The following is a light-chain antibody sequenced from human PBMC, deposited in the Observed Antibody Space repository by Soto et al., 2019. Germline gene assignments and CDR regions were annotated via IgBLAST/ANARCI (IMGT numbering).Light chain of an antibody. V-gene: IGLV2-14*03. CDR1: NSDIGAYDY. CDR2: NVN. Sequence: QSALTQPASVSGSPGQSLTIYCSGTNSDIGAYDYVSWYQQHPGKPPKLIIYNVNNRPSGVSFRFSGSKSANTSSLTISGLQTEDEADYYCLSHTTRRIYVCGPGTKVTVL. CDR3: LSHTTRRIYV. J-gene: IGLJ1*01.